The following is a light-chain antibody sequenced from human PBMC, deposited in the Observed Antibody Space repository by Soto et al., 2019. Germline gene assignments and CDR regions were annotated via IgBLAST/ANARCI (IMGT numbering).Light chain of an antibody. J-gene: IGKJ4*01. CDR3: QQYNIWPST. CDR1: QSVSSN. V-gene: IGKV3D-15*01. CDR2: GAS. Sequence: EIVMPQSPATLSVSPGERATLSCRASQSVSSNVAWYQQRPGQAPRLLIYGASTSATGIPDRSSGSGSGKEFTLTISSLQSEDFAGYDCQQYNIWPSTFGGGTKV.